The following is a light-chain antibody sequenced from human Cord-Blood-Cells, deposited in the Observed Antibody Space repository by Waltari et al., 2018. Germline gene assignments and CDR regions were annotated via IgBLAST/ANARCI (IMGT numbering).Light chain of an antibody. CDR3: LLYYGGARV. CDR1: PGAVTSGYY. CDR2: STS. Sequence: QTVVTQEPSLTVSPGGTVTLTCASSPGAVTSGYYPNWFQQKPGQAPRVLIYSTSNKQSRTPVLFSVSLLVCKAALTLSGVQPEDEAAYYCLLYYGGARVFGGGTKLTVL. J-gene: IGLJ3*02. V-gene: IGLV7-43*01.